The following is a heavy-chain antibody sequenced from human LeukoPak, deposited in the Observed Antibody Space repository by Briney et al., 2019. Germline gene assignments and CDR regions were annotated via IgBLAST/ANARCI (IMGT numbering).Heavy chain of an antibody. J-gene: IGHJ4*02. V-gene: IGHV5-51*01. CDR3: ARLADTAMDYFDY. CDR1: GYSFTRYW. Sequence: GESLKTSRKGSGYSFTRYWFGWVRQMPGEGLEGMGIIYSGDSNTRYSPSFQCEVTISADKTISTAYLQWSSLKASDTAMYYCARLADTAMDYFDYWGQGTLVTVSS. CDR2: IYSGDSNT. D-gene: IGHD5-18*01.